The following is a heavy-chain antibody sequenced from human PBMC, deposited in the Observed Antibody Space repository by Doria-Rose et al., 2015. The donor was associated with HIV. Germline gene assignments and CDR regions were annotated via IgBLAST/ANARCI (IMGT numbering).Heavy chain of an antibody. J-gene: IGHJ4*02. CDR1: GVSLSSPGMG. CDR2: TLSDDER. CDR3: ARIKSSRWYHKYYFDF. D-gene: IGHD6-13*01. V-gene: IGHV2-26*01. Sequence: QVTLKESGPVLVKPTEALTLTCTVSGVSLSSPGMGVSWIRQPPGKALEWLAHTLSDDERSYQTSLKSRLTISRGTSKSQVVLTMTDMDPVDTATYYCARIKSSRWYHKYYFDFWGQGTLVIVSA.